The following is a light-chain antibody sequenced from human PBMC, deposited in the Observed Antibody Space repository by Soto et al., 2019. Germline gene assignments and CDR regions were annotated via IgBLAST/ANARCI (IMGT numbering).Light chain of an antibody. CDR3: QHRGRWPRT. V-gene: IGKV3-11*01. Sequence: EIVLTQSPATLSLSPGERDTLSCRASRSVSNYLAWYQQKPGQAPRLLIYGASNRATGIPARFSGSGSGTDFTLTISSLEPEDFPVYYCQHRGRWPRTFGQGTKLESK. CDR2: GAS. J-gene: IGKJ2*01. CDR1: RSVSNY.